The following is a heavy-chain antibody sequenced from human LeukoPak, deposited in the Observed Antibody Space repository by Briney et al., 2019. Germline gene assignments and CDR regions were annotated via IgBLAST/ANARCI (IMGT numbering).Heavy chain of an antibody. J-gene: IGHJ4*02. Sequence: SETLSLTCTVSGYSITSAYYWGWIRQPPGKGLEWIGSFFLKGSTYYNPSLKSQVSISIDTSKNQFSLRLTSVTAADTAVYYCARQTGSGLFILPGGQGTLVTVSS. D-gene: IGHD3/OR15-3a*01. CDR1: GYSITSAYY. CDR3: ARQTGSGLFILP. V-gene: IGHV4-38-2*02. CDR2: FFLKGST.